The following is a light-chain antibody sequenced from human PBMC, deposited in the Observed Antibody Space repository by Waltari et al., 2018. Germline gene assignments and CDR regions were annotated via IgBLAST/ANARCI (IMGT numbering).Light chain of an antibody. J-gene: IGLJ7*01. CDR2: EVS. Sequence: QSVLTQPPSVSAAPGQRVTISCPGGSSNLGNNYVSLYRQFPGTAPKLLIYEVSERPSGIPGRFSGSKSGTSATLDITGLQAGDEADYYCGTWDSSLSGAVFGGGTHLTVL. V-gene: IGLV1-51*02. CDR1: SSNLGNNY. CDR3: GTWDSSLSGAV.